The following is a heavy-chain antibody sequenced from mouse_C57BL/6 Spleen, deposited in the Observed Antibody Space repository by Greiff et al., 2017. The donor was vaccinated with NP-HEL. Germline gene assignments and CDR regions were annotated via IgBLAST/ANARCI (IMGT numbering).Heavy chain of an antibody. V-gene: IGHV10-3*01. CDR3: VREGGYYYGSSYDYAMDY. D-gene: IGHD1-1*01. CDR2: IRSKSSNYAT. CDR1: GFTFNTYA. Sequence: EVKLMESGGGLVQPKGSLKLSCAASGFTFNTYAMHWVRQAPGKGLEWVARIRSKSSNYATYYADSVKDRFTISRDDSQSMLYLQMNNLKTEDTAMYYCVREGGYYYGSSYDYAMDYWGQGTSVTVSS. J-gene: IGHJ4*01.